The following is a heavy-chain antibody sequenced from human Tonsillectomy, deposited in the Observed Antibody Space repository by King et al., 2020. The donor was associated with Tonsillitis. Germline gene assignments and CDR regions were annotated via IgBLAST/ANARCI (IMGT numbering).Heavy chain of an antibody. D-gene: IGHD1-26*01. CDR3: VRHAEVNSGSYYVDF. CDR2: IYYSGST. J-gene: IGHJ4*02. CDR1: GGSVSSGSYY. Sequence: QLQESGPGLVKPSETLSLTCSVSGGSVSSGSYYWSWIRQPPGQVLEWIGYIYYSGSTHYNPSLKSRVTISVDTSKNQFSLKLSSVTAADTAVYYCVRHAEVNSGSYYVDFWGQGTLVTVSS. V-gene: IGHV4-61*01.